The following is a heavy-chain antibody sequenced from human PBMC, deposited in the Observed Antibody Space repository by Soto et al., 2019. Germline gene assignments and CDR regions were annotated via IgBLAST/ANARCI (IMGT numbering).Heavy chain of an antibody. CDR3: TPLPSGDY. D-gene: IGHD1-26*01. CDR2: VKSETDGGTA. V-gene: IGHV3-15*07. J-gene: IGHJ4*01. CDR1: GFTFSGAW. Sequence: GSLRLSCAASGFTFSGAWMNWVRQAPGKGLEWVGRVKSETDGGTADYAAPVKGRFTISRDDSKNTVFLEVSSLKTEDTAVYYCTPLPSGDYWGQGTLVTVSS.